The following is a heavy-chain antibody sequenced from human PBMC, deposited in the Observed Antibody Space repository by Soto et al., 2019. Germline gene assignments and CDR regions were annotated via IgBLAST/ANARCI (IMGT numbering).Heavy chain of an antibody. J-gene: IGHJ5*02. CDR3: ARGSCSSTSCPPVA. CDR2: IWYDGSNK. Sequence: GGSLRLSCAASGFTFSSYGMHWVRQAPGKGLEWVAVIWYDGSNKYYADSVKGRFTISRDNSKNTLYLQMNSLRAEDTAVYYCARGSCSSTSCPPVAWGQGTLVPVSS. V-gene: IGHV3-33*01. D-gene: IGHD2-2*01. CDR1: GFTFSSYG.